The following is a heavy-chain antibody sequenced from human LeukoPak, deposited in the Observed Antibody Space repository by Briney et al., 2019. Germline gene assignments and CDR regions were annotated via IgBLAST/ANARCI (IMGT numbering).Heavy chain of an antibody. CDR2: INPDGSSS. CDR1: GFTFSIFW. J-gene: IGHJ4*02. CDR3: ERGERIEAAGLVVLD. D-gene: IGHD6-13*01. Sequence: GGSLRLSCAASGFTFSIFWMHWVRQAPGKGLVWVSRINPDGSSSSYADSLKGRFTISRDNARNTLYLQMTSLRAEDTAVYYCERGERIEAAGLVVLDWGEGTLVTVSS. V-gene: IGHV3-74*01.